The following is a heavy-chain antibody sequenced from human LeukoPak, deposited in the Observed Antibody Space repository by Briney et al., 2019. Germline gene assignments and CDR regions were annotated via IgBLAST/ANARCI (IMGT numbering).Heavy chain of an antibody. CDR1: GFTFSSYS. CDR3: AKGNNDSSGDYMDV. Sequence: PGGSLRLSCAASGFTFSSYSMNWVRQAPGKGLEWVSSITGSSSYIYYADSLKGRFTISRDNAKNSLYLQMNSLRAEDTAVYYCAKGNNDSSGDYMDVWGKGTTVTISS. D-gene: IGHD3-22*01. V-gene: IGHV3-21*06. J-gene: IGHJ6*03. CDR2: ITGSSSYI.